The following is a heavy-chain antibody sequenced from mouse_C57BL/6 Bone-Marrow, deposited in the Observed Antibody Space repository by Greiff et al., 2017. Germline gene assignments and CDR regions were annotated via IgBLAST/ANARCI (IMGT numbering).Heavy chain of an antibody. CDR2: SRNKANDYTT. D-gene: IGHD2-3*01. CDR1: GFTFSDFY. CDR3: ARGGIYDGYYVGFAY. V-gene: IGHV7-1*01. Sequence: EVQLMESGGGLVQSGRSLRLSCATSGFTFSDFYMEWVRQAPGKGLEWLAASRNKANDYTTEYSAAVKGRFIVSRDTSQSILYLQMNALRAEDTAIYYCARGGIYDGYYVGFAYWGQGTLVTVSA. J-gene: IGHJ3*01.